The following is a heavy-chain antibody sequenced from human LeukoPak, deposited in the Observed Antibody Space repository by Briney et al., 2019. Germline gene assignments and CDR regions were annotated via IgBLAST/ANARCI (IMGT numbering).Heavy chain of an antibody. CDR1: GFNFSNYE. D-gene: IGHD4-17*01. CDR2: ISDSGETT. Sequence: PGGSLRLSCGASGFNFSNYEMNWVRQAPGKGLEWTSYISDSGETTYYADSVKGRFTISRDNAKNSVFLQIDSLRAEDTAVYYCARSTVTGWFDPWGQGTLVTVSS. V-gene: IGHV3-48*03. CDR3: ARSTVTGWFDP. J-gene: IGHJ5*02.